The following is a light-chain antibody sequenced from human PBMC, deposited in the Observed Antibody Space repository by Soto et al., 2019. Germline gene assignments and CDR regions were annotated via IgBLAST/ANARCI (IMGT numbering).Light chain of an antibody. CDR3: QQSYSTLLT. J-gene: IGKJ4*01. Sequence: DIQVTESPSFLLPPVGQRVRITCRSSQTISNYLNWYQQKPGKAPKLLIYAASNLQSGVPSRFSGSGSGTDFTLTISSLQPEDFATYYCQQSYSTLLTFGGGTKVDI. V-gene: IGKV1-39*01. CDR2: AAS. CDR1: QTISNY.